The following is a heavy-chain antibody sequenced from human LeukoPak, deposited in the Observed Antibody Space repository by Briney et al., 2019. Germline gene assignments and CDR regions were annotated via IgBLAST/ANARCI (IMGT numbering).Heavy chain of an antibody. CDR2: ISAYNGNT. J-gene: IGHJ4*02. D-gene: IGHD3-10*01. V-gene: IGHV1-18*01. Sequence: ASVKVSCKASGYTFTSYGISWVRQAPGQGLEWMGWISAYNGNTNYAQKLQGRVTMTRDTSISTAYMELSRLRSDDTAVYYCARGGVALLAPYWGQGTLVTVSS. CDR1: GYTFTSYG. CDR3: ARGGVALLAPY.